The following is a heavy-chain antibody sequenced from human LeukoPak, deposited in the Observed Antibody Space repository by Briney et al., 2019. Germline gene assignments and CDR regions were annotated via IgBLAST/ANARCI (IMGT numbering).Heavy chain of an antibody. V-gene: IGHV3-33*01. CDR1: GFTFSNYG. J-gene: IGHJ5*02. CDR3: ARDFGDSGYARGWFDP. D-gene: IGHD5-12*01. Sequence: PGGSLRLSCAASGFTFSNYGLHWVRQAPGKGLEWVAVIWYDGSNKYYEDSVKGRFTISRDNSKSTVYLQMNSLRVEDTAVYYCARDFGDSGYARGWFDPWGQGTLVTVSS. CDR2: IWYDGSNK.